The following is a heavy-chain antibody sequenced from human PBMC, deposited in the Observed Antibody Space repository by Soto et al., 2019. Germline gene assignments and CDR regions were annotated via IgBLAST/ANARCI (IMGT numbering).Heavy chain of an antibody. CDR3: ARSASDYPTYYYYYGMDV. CDR1: GFTFSSYA. D-gene: IGHD4-17*01. J-gene: IGHJ6*02. Sequence: GGSLRLSCAASGFTFSSYAMHWVRQAPGKGLEWVAVISYDGSNKYYADSVKGRFTISRDNSKNTLYLQMNSLRAEDTAVYYCARSASDYPTYYYYYGMDVWGQGTTVTVSS. CDR2: ISYDGSNK. V-gene: IGHV3-30-3*01.